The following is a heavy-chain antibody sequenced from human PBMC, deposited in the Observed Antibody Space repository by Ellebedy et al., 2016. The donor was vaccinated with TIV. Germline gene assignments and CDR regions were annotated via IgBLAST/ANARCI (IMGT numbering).Heavy chain of an antibody. V-gene: IGHV3-23*01. CDR1: GFNFRGYA. CDR2: ISGGGSYS. D-gene: IGHD6-13*01. CDR3: AKDTESAADTRRNRFDP. Sequence: GESLKISCAASGFNFRGYAMNWVRQGPGKGLEWVSSISGGGSYSYYADSVKGRFFISRDNSKNTLYLQMSSLRADDTAVYYCAKDTESAADTRRNRFDPWGQGTLVTVSS. J-gene: IGHJ5*02.